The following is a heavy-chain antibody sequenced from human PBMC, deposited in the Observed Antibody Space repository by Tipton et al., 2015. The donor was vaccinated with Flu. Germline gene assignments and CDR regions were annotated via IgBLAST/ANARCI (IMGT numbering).Heavy chain of an antibody. CDR3: AREGASSYYPYYFDF. Sequence: GSLRLSCAASGFTVTNNYMIWVRQAPGKGLDWFSVIYTTGSTFYADSVKGRFTVSTDTSNNTLYLHMNSLRAEDTAVYDCAREGASSYYPYYFDFWDQGTLVTVSS. D-gene: IGHD3-10*01. J-gene: IGHJ4*02. CDR1: GFTVTNNY. V-gene: IGHV3-66*03. CDR2: IYTTGST.